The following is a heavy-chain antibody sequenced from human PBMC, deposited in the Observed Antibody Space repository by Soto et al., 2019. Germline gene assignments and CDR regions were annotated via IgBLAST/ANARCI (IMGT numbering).Heavy chain of an antibody. CDR1: GFTFTSSA. V-gene: IGHV1-58*01. CDR2: IVVGSGNT. CDR3: AADSKNYDILTGYRPYYYYYGMDV. J-gene: IGHJ6*02. D-gene: IGHD3-9*01. Sequence: AVKVSCKASGFTFTSSAVQWVRQARGQRXEWIGWIVVGSGNTNYAQKFQERVTITRDMSTSTAYMELSSLRSEDTAVYYCAADSKNYDILTGYRPYYYYYGMDVWGQGTTVTVSS.